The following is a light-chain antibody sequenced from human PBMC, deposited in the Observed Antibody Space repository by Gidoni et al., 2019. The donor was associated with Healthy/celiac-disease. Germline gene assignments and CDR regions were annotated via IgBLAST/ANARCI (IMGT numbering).Light chain of an antibody. V-gene: IGKV1-5*03. CDR1: QSISSW. CDR3: QQYNSYSRFT. CDR2: KAS. J-gene: IGKJ4*01. Sequence: DIQMTQSPSTLSASVGDRVTITCRASQSISSWLAWYQQKPGKAAKLLIYKASSLESGVPSRFSGSGSGTEFTLTISSLQPDDFATYYCQQYNSYSRFTFGGGTKVEIK.